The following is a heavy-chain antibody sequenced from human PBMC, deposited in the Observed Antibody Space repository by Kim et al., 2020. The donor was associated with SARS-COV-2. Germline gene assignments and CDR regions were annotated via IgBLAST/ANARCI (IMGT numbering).Heavy chain of an antibody. D-gene: IGHD3-22*01. CDR3: ARVLRITMIVVASGAFDI. Sequence: KGRFTIARDNAKNSLYLQMNSRRAEDTAVYYCARVLRITMIVVASGAFDIWGQGTMVTVSS. V-gene: IGHV3-11*06. J-gene: IGHJ3*02.